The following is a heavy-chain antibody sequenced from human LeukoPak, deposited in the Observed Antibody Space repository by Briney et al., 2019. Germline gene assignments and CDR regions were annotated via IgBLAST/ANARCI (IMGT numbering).Heavy chain of an antibody. Sequence: SQTLSLTCTVSGGSISSGGYYWSWIRQHPGKGLEWIGYIYYSGSTYYNPSLKSRVTISVDTSKNQFSLKLSSVTAADTAVYYCARQKYRYCSGGSCYFQPENYYGMDVWGQGTTVTVSS. J-gene: IGHJ6*02. V-gene: IGHV4-31*03. CDR2: IYYSGST. CDR1: GGSISSGGYY. CDR3: ARQKYRYCSGGSCYFQPENYYGMDV. D-gene: IGHD2-15*01.